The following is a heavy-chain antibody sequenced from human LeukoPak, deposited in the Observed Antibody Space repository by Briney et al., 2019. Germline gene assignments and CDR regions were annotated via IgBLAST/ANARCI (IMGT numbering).Heavy chain of an antibody. D-gene: IGHD1-26*01. CDR2: ISYDGSNK. CDR3: ARDAYSGSYLDY. CDR1: GFTFSSYA. Sequence: GRCLRLSCAASGFTFSSYAMHWVRQAPGKGLEWVAVISYDGSNKYYADSVKGRFTISRDNSKNTLYLQMNSLRAEDTAVYYCARDAYSGSYLDYRGQGTLVTVSS. J-gene: IGHJ4*02. V-gene: IGHV3-30-3*01.